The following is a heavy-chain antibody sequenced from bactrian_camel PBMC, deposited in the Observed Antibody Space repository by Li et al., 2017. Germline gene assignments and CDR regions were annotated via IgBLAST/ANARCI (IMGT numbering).Heavy chain of an antibody. V-gene: IGHV3S1*01. CDR3: AADSPCYWPSNIEHMRLNEYDY. D-gene: IGHD1*01. J-gene: IGHJ4*01. CDR1: EYTFNTNC. CDR2: LYRGGSTP. Sequence: HVQLVESGGASVQAGGSLRLSCAASEYTFNTNCMVWFRQAPGKEREPVAALYRGGSTPYVADSVKGRFTISKDDSRSTLSLMMNNLKSEDSAMYYCAADSPCYWPSNIEHMRLNEYDYWGQGTQVTVS.